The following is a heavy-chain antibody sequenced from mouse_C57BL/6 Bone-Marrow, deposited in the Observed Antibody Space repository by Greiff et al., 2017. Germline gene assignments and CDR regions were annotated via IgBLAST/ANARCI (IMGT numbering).Heavy chain of an antibody. J-gene: IGHJ3*01. CDR1: GYTFTRYG. CDR3: ARSGYYGSSPPWFAY. Sequence: QVQLQQSGAELARPGASVKLSCKASGYTFTRYGISWVKQRTGQGLEWIGEIYPRSGNTYYNEKFKGKATLTADKSSSTAYMELRSLTSEDSAVYFCARSGYYGSSPPWFAYWGQGTLVTVSA. D-gene: IGHD1-1*01. CDR2: IYPRSGNT. V-gene: IGHV1-81*01.